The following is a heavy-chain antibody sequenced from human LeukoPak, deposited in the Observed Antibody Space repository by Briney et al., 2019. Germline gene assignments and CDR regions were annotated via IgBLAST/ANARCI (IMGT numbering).Heavy chain of an antibody. CDR3: ASLYYYDSSGYYYFDY. Sequence: GGSLRLSCAASGFTFSSYAMSWVRQAPGKGLEWVSSISSSSSYIYYADSVKGRFTISRDNAKNSLYLQMNSLRAEDTAVYYCASLYYYDSSGYYYFDYWGQGTLVTVSS. D-gene: IGHD3-22*01. J-gene: IGHJ4*02. V-gene: IGHV3-21*01. CDR1: GFTFSSYA. CDR2: ISSSSSYI.